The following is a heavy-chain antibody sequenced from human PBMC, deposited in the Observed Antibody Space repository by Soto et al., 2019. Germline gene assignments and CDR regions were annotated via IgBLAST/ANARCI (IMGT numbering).Heavy chain of an antibody. D-gene: IGHD6-13*01. V-gene: IGHV3-33*01. Sequence: PGGSLRLSCAASGFTFSSYVMHWVRQAPGKGLEWVAVIWYDGSNKYYADSVKGRFTISRDNSKNTLYLQMNSLRAEDTAVYYCARECEAAAAVWFDPWGQGTLVTVSS. CDR1: GFTFSSYV. CDR2: IWYDGSNK. J-gene: IGHJ5*02. CDR3: ARECEAAAAVWFDP.